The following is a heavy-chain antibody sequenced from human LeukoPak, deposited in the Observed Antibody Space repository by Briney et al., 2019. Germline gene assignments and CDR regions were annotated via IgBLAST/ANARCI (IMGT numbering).Heavy chain of an antibody. Sequence: GGSLRLSCAASGFTFSKYLMSWVRQAPGKGLEWVANIKQDGSEKYYVDSVKGRFTISRDNAKNSLYLQMNSLRAEDMALYYCAKDSGLLFDAFDIWGQGTMVTVSS. J-gene: IGHJ3*02. CDR2: IKQDGSEK. CDR1: GFTFSKYL. CDR3: AKDSGLLFDAFDI. V-gene: IGHV3-7*03. D-gene: IGHD2-21*02.